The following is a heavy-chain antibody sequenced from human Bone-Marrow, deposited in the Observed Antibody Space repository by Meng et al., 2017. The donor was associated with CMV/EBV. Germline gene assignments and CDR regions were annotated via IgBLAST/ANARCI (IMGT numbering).Heavy chain of an antibody. Sequence: SETLSLTCTVSGGSVSSGSYYWSWIRQPPGKGLEWIGYIYYSGSTNYNPSLKSRVTISVDTSKNQFSLKLSSVTAADTAVYYCARVDYDSSGYYEDFDYWGQGTLVTASS. CDR2: IYYSGST. CDR3: ARVDYDSSGYYEDFDY. D-gene: IGHD3-22*01. J-gene: IGHJ4*02. CDR1: GGSVSSGSYY. V-gene: IGHV4-61*01.